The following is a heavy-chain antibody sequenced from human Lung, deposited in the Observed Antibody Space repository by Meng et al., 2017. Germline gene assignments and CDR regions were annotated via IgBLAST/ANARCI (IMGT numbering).Heavy chain of an antibody. V-gene: IGHV4-34*01. CDR2: INHSGST. CDR1: GGSFSDYY. J-gene: IGHJ4*02. D-gene: IGHD4-11*01. CDR3: ARGPTTMAHDFDY. Sequence: QVQLHQWGAGLLKPSGTPPLPCVVAGGSFSDYYWSWIRQPPGKGLEWIGEINHSGSTNYNPSLESRATISVDTSQNNLSLKLSSVTAADSAVYYCARGPTTMAHDFDYWGQGTLVTVSS.